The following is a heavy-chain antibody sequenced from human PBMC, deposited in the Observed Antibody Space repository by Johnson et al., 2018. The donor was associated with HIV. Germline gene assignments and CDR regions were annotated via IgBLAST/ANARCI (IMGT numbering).Heavy chain of an antibody. CDR1: GLNFSDYC. V-gene: IGHV3-30-3*01. CDR3: ARDPGPGSSSHEKSWGGFDL. Sequence: QVQLVESGGGVVQPGMFVRLSCAASGLNFSDYCMHWVRQAPGKGLEWVAVISFDGSNKYYADSVRGRFTISRDNAKKSLFLQLNRLRVDDTAVYYCARDPGPGSSSHEKSWGGFDLWGQGTMVAVSS. J-gene: IGHJ3*01. CDR2: ISFDGSNK. D-gene: IGHD6-6*01.